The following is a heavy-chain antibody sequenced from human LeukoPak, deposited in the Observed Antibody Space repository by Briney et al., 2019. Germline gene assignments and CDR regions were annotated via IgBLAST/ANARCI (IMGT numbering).Heavy chain of an antibody. CDR3: ARAFPHYDFWSGYYLGYYYYYMDV. D-gene: IGHD3-3*01. J-gene: IGHJ6*03. CDR1: GYTFSNDW. CDR2: IKQDGSEK. Sequence: GGSLRLSCAASGYTFSNDWMSWVRQAPGKGLEWVANIKQDGSEKYYVDSVKGRFTISRDNAKNSLYLQMNSLRAEDTAVYYCARAFPHYDFWSGYYLGYYYYYMDVWGKGTTVTVSS. V-gene: IGHV3-7*01.